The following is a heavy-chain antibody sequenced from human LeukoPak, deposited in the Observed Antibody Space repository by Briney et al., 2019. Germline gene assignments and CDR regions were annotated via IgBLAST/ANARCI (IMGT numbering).Heavy chain of an antibody. V-gene: IGHV4-34*01. CDR3: ARFGWSYRNYDYIWGSYRYTLPFDY. CDR2: INHSGST. D-gene: IGHD3-16*02. CDR1: GGSFSGYY. J-gene: IGHJ4*02. Sequence: PSETLSLTCAVYGGSFSGYYWSWIRQPPGKGLEWIGEINHSGSTNYNPSLKSRVTISVDTSKNQFSLKLSSVTAADTAVYYCARFGWSYRNYDYIWGSYRYTLPFDYWGQGTLVTVSS.